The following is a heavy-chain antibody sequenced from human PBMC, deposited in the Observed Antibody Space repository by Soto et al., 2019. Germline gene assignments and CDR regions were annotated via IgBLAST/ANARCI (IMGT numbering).Heavy chain of an antibody. CDR3: ARGRLHDYGDYYDY. V-gene: IGHV3-30-3*01. D-gene: IGHD4-17*01. CDR2: ISYDGSNK. J-gene: IGHJ4*02. CDR1: GFTFSSYA. Sequence: HPGGSLRLSCAASGFTFSSYAMHWVRQAPGKGLEWVAVISYDGSNKYYADSVKGRFTISRDNSKNTLYLQMNSLRAEDTAVYYCARGRLHDYGDYYDYWGQGTLVTVSS.